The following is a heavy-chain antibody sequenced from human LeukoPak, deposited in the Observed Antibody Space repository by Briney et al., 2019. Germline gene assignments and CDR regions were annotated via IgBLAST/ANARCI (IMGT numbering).Heavy chain of an antibody. CDR2: IYYTGTT. D-gene: IGHD3-3*01. CDR1: RGSISGYY. Sequence: SETLSLTCTVSRGSISGYYWSWIRQPPGRGLEWIAYIYYTGTTNYNPSLKSRVTISLDTSQNQFSLKLNSVTAADTAVYYCARENYDFWSGYYGWYFDYWGQGTLVTVSS. CDR3: ARENYDFWSGYYGWYFDY. V-gene: IGHV4-59*12. J-gene: IGHJ4*02.